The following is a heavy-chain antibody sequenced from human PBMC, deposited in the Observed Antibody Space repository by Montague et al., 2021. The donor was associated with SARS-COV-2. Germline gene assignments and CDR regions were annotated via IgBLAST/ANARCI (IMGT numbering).Heavy chain of an antibody. V-gene: IGHV4-61*02. CDR1: GDSITSDVSY. D-gene: IGHD2/OR15-2a*01. Sequence: TLSLTCTVSGDSITSDVSYWSWIRQPAGMGLEWIGRIHTTGSTNSNPSLKSRLTISLDTSKNQFSLKLSSVTAADTAVYYCARDDFRWDFDCWGQGTLVTVSS. J-gene: IGHJ4*02. CDR3: ARDDFRWDFDC. CDR2: IHTTGST.